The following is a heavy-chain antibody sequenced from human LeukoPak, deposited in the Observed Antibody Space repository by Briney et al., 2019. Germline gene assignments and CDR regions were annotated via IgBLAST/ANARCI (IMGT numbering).Heavy chain of an antibody. CDR3: ASHSITGIVAIRAQYMDV. D-gene: IGHD3-22*01. CDR1: GGTFSSYA. V-gene: IGHV1-69*05. J-gene: IGHJ6*03. Sequence: SVKVSCKASGGTFSSYAISWVRQAPGQGLEWMGGIIPIFGTANHAQKFQGRVTITTDKSTSTAYMELSSLRAEDTAVYYCASHSITGIVAIRAQYMDVWGKGTTVTVSS. CDR2: IIPIFGTA.